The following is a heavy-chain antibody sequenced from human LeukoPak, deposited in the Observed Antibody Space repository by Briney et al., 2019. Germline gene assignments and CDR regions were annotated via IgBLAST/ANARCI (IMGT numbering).Heavy chain of an antibody. CDR2: LYYNGNT. V-gene: IGHV4-59*08. CDR1: GGSISSYY. J-gene: IGHJ2*01. D-gene: IGHD2-21*01. Sequence: PSETLSLTCTVSGGSISSYYWSWIRQPPGKGLEWIGYLYYNGNTNNNPSLKSRVTMSVDTSNNQFSLRLSSVTAADTAVYYGAKIPKGGDGLTSADQIYFDIWGRGTLVIVSS. CDR3: AKIPKGGDGLTSADQIYFDI.